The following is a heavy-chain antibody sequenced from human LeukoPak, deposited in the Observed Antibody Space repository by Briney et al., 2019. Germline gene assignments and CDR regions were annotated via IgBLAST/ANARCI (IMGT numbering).Heavy chain of an antibody. D-gene: IGHD3-10*01. CDR2: ISWDGGST. CDR1: GFTFDDYT. CDR3: ATEYDSGIRGLDY. Sequence: PGGSLRLSCAASGFTFDDYTMHWVRQAPGKGLEWVSLISWDGGSTYYADSVKGRFTISRDNSKNSLYLQMNSLRTEDTALYYCATEYDSGIRGLDYWGQGTLVTVSS. J-gene: IGHJ4*02. V-gene: IGHV3-43*01.